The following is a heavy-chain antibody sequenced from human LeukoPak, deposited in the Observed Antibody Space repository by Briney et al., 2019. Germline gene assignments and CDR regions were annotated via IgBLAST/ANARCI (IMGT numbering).Heavy chain of an antibody. CDR2: ISGSGGST. J-gene: IGHJ6*02. D-gene: IGHD5-18*01. CDR3: AKDYSYGYYSYGMDV. CDR1: GFTFSNYA. V-gene: IGHV3-23*01. Sequence: QPGGSLRLSCAASGFTFSNYAMSWVRQAPGKGLEWVSAISGSGGSTYYADSVKGRFTISRDNSKNTLYLQMNSLRAEDTAVYYCAKDYSYGYYSYGMDVWGQGPTVTVSS.